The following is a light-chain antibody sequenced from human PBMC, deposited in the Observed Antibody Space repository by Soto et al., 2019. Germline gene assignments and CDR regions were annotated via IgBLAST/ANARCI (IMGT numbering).Light chain of an antibody. Sequence: DIQMTQSPSSLSASVGDRVTITCRASQSIYSSLNWYHQKPGKAHKLLIYAASNLQSGVPSRFRGSGSGTDFTLSISSLQPEDFATYYCQQSYSAPYTFGQGTKLEI. CDR3: QQSYSAPYT. CDR1: QSIYSS. V-gene: IGKV1-39*01. CDR2: AAS. J-gene: IGKJ2*01.